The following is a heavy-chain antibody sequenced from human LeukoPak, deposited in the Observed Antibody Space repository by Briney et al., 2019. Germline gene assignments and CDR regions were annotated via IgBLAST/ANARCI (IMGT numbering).Heavy chain of an antibody. J-gene: IGHJ3*02. CDR1: GFTFSSYA. D-gene: IGHD6-13*01. V-gene: IGHV3-30-3*01. Sequence: GGSLRLSCAASGFTFSSYAMHWVRQAPGKGLEWVAVISYDGGNKYYADSVKGRFTISRDNSKNTLYLQMNSLRAEDTAVYYCARGLFPYWQQLVSGAAFDIWGQGTMVTVSS. CDR3: ARGLFPYWQQLVSGAAFDI. CDR2: ISYDGGNK.